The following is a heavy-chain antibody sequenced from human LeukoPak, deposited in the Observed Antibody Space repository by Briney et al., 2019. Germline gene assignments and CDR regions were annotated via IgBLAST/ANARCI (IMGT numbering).Heavy chain of an antibody. CDR2: INTDGSST. CDR3: ARGSRFEDY. D-gene: IGHD3-10*01. Sequence: GGSLRLSCSASGFTFSNYTMHWVRQAPGKGLVWVSRINTDGSSTRQADSVKGRFTISRDNAKNTLYLQMNSLRAEDTAVYYCARGSRFEDYWGQGTLVTVSS. V-gene: IGHV3-74*01. CDR1: GFTFSNYT. J-gene: IGHJ4*02.